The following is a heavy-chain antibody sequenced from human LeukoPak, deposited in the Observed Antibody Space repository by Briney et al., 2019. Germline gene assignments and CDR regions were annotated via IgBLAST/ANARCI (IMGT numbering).Heavy chain of an antibody. CDR3: ARVFGRYYGSGSYPFYYYYGMDV. CDR2: IYASGSI. D-gene: IGHD3-10*01. CDR1: GGSINTYY. Sequence: PSETLSLTCTVSGGSINTYYWSWIRQPAGKGLEWIGRIYASGSINYNPSLKSRVTMSLDTSKNQFSLKLNSVTAADTAVYYCARVFGRYYGSGSYPFYYYYGMDVWSQGTTVTVSS. V-gene: IGHV4-4*07. J-gene: IGHJ6*02.